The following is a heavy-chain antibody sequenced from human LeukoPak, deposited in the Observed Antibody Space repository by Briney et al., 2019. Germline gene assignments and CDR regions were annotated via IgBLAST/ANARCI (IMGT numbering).Heavy chain of an antibody. V-gene: IGHV1-46*03. Sequence: GASVTVSCKASGYTFTGYYMHWVRQAPGQGLEWMGIINPSGGSTSYAQKFQGRVTITRVMSTSTVYMELSSLRSEDTAVYYCAKQSGLELLRAFDIWGQGTMVTVSS. CDR3: AKQSGLELLRAFDI. J-gene: IGHJ3*02. CDR2: INPSGGST. CDR1: GYTFTGYY. D-gene: IGHD1-26*01.